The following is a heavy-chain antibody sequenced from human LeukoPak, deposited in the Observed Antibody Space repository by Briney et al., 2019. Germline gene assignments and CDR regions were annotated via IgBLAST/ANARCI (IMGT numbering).Heavy chain of an antibody. D-gene: IGHD4-23*01. CDR1: GYSISSGYY. V-gene: IGHV4-38-2*01. CDR3: AITVVALYSNFDY. Sequence: SETLSLTCAVSGYSISSGYYWGWIRQPPGKGLEWIGSIYHSGSTYYNPSLKSRVTISVDTSKNQFSLKLSSVTAADTAVYYRAITVVALYSNFDYWGQGTLVTVSS. CDR2: IYHSGST. J-gene: IGHJ4*02.